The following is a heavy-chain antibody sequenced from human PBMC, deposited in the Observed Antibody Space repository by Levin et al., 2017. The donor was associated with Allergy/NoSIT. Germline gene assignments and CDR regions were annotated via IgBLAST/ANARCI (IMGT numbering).Heavy chain of an antibody. D-gene: IGHD5-18*01. J-gene: IGHJ4*02. V-gene: IGHV3-11*01. CDR2: ISGSHGDI. CDR1: GFTFSDYY. CDR3: ARTPLLQTKNAAMVSYFDY. Sequence: LSLTCAASGFTFSDYYMSWIRQAPGKGLEWVSYISGSHGDIRYADSVKGRFTISRDNADNSLYLQMDSLRAEDTAVYYCARTPLLQTKNAAMVSYFDYWGQGTLVSVSS.